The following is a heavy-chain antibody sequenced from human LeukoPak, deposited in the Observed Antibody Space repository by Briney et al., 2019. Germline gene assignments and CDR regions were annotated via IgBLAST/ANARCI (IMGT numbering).Heavy chain of an antibody. CDR3: ARVFGQWLVSFDI. D-gene: IGHD6-19*01. V-gene: IGHV3-74*01. CDR1: GFTFTNNF. Sequence: GGSLRLSCAASGFTFTNNFMSWVRQVPGKGLEWVSHINSDGSSTNYADSVKGRFTISRDNAKNTLYLQMNSLRAEDTAVYYCARVFGQWLVSFDIWGQGTMVTVSS. CDR2: INSDGSST. J-gene: IGHJ3*02.